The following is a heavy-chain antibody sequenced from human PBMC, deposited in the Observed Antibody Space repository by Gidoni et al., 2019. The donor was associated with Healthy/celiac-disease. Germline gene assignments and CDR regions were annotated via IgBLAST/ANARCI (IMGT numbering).Heavy chain of an antibody. CDR1: GFTFSSYG. CDR3: ARDYRRFLEWLSREYYYYGMDV. D-gene: IGHD3-3*01. CDR2: IWYDGSNK. J-gene: IGHJ6*02. Sequence: QVQLVESGGGVVQPGRSLRLSCAASGFTFSSYGMHWVRQAPGKGLEWVAVIWYDGSNKYYADSVKGRFTISRDNSKNTLYLQMNSLRAEDTAVYYCARDYRRFLEWLSREYYYYGMDVWGQGTTVTVSS. V-gene: IGHV3-33*01.